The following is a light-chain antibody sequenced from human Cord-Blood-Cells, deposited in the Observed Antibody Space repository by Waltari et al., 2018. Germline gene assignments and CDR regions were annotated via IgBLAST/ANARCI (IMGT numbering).Light chain of an antibody. J-gene: IGKJ3*01. CDR3: QQYYSTPR. CDR2: WAS. V-gene: IGKV4-1*01. CDR1: QSVLYSSNNKNY. Sequence: DIVMTQSPDSLAGSLGERATITCKSSQSVLYSSNNKNYLAWYQQKPGQPPKLLIYWASTRESGVPDRFSGSGSGTDFTLTISSLQAEDVAVYYCQQYYSTPRFGPGTKVDIK.